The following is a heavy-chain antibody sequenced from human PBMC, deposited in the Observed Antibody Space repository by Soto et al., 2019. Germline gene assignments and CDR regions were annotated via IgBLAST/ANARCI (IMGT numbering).Heavy chain of an antibody. J-gene: IGHJ4*02. V-gene: IGHV3-23*01. CDR1: GFTFSSYA. D-gene: IGHD2-15*01. CDR2: ISGSGGST. CDR3: AKEDDMVLAARAYFDY. Sequence: GGSLRLSCAASGFTFSSYAMSWVRQAPGKGVEWVSGISGSGGSTYYADSVKGRFTISRDNSKNTLYLQMNSLRAEDTVVYYCAKEDDMVLAARAYFDYWGPGTLVTVSS.